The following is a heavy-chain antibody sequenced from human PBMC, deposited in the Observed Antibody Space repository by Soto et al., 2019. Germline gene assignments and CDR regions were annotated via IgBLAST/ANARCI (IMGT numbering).Heavy chain of an antibody. Sequence: GGSLRLSCAASGFTFSSYAMSWVRQAPGKGLEWVSAISGSGGSTYYADSVKGRFTISRENSKNTLYLQMNSLRAEDTAVYYCAKFRGLSITISPFDPWGQGTLVTVSS. CDR2: ISGSGGST. J-gene: IGHJ5*02. CDR1: GFTFSSYA. V-gene: IGHV3-23*01. CDR3: AKFRGLSITISPFDP. D-gene: IGHD3-3*01.